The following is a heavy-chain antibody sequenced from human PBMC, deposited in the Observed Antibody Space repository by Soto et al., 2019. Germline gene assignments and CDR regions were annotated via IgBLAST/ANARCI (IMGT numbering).Heavy chain of an antibody. CDR3: ARDSTSWFPYHGIDV. D-gene: IGHD6-13*01. V-gene: IGHV4-59*01. CDR1: GGSIDYYY. Sequence: QVQLQESGPGLVKSSETLSLTCTVSGGSIDYYYWSWIRQPPGKGLEWIGCVSDSGSTNYNPSLSSRFTIAVDTSKNQFSLNVNSVTAADTAVYYCARDSTSWFPYHGIDVWGQGTTVTVSS. CDR2: VSDSGST. J-gene: IGHJ6*02.